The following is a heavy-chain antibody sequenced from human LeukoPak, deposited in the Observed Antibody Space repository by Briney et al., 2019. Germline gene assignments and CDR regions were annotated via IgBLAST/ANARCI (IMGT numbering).Heavy chain of an antibody. CDR1: GFPFSFFE. V-gene: IGHV3-48*03. J-gene: IGHJ4*02. D-gene: IGHD6-19*01. Sequence: GGSLRLSCAVSGFPFSFFEINWVRQAPGKGLEWVSNIASSGRTRYYADSVKGRFSISRDNAKSSLYLQMNSLRVEDTAVYYCALLAVASDFDYWGQGALVTVSS. CDR3: ALLAVASDFDY. CDR2: IASSGRTR.